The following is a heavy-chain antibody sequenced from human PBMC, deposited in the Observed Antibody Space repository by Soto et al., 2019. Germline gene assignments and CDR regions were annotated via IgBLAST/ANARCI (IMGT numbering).Heavy chain of an antibody. CDR2: MNPNSGNT. CDR3: ARAAEYYDFWSGYSYYYYYGMDV. V-gene: IGHV1-8*01. J-gene: IGHJ6*02. Sequence: QVQLVQSGAEVKNSGASVKVSCKASGYTFTSYGFSWVRQAPGQGLEWMGWMNPNSGNTGYAQKFQGRVTMTRNTSISTAYMELSSLRSEDTAVYYCARAAEYYDFWSGYSYYYYYGMDVWGQGTTVTVSS. D-gene: IGHD3-3*01. CDR1: GYTFTSYG.